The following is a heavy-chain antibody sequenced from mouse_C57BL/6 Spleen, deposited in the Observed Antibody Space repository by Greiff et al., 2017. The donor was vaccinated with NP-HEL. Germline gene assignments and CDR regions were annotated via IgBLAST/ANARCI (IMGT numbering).Heavy chain of an antibody. V-gene: IGHV1-85*01. Sequence: VQLQQSGPELVKPGASVKLSCKASGYTFTRYDINWVKQRPGQGLEWIGWIYPRDGSTKYNEKFKGKATLTVDTSSSTAYMELHSLTSEDSAVYFCARSEDGYYGAYWGQGTLVTVSA. CDR2: IYPRDGST. D-gene: IGHD2-3*01. CDR3: ARSEDGYYGAY. CDR1: GYTFTRYD. J-gene: IGHJ3*01.